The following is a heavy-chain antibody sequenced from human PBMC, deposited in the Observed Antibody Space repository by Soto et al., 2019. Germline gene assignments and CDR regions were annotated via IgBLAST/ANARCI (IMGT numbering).Heavy chain of an antibody. J-gene: IGHJ6*02. D-gene: IGHD3-10*01. V-gene: IGHV3-30*18. CDR3: AKGILWFVGLSLEFGDHSGLDV. CDR2: ISHDGSSK. CDR1: GFTFRKYG. Sequence: QVQLVESGGGVVQPGESLRLSCAASGFTFRKYGIHWVRQAPGKGLEWVSVISHDGSSKYYEDSVKGRFTISRDNSKNTVYLQRNSLRVEDTAMYYCAKGILWFVGLSLEFGDHSGLDVWGQGATVTVSS.